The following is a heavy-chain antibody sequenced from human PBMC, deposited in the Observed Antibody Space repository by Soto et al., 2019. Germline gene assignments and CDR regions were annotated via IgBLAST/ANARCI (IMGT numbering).Heavy chain of an antibody. CDR2: INHSGST. CDR3: ARGRMVYSSSPDDF. CDR1: GGSFSGYY. Sequence: QVQLQQWGAGLLKPSETLSLTCAVYGGSFSGYYWTWIRQPPGKGLEWIGEINHSGSTNYNPSLKSRVTISVDTSKNQFSLKLSSVTAADTGVYYCARGRMVYSSSPDDFWGRGTLVTVSS. V-gene: IGHV4-34*01. D-gene: IGHD6-6*01. J-gene: IGHJ4*02.